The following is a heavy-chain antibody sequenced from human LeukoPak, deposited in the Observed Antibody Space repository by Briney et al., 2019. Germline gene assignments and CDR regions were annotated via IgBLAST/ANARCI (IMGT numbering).Heavy chain of an antibody. J-gene: IGHJ4*02. CDR2: IYSGGST. CDR1: GFTVSSNY. Sequence: LSGGSLRLSCAASGFTVSSNYMSWVRQAPGKGLEWVSVIYSGGSTYYADSVKGRFTISRDNSKNTVYLQMNSLRVEDTALYYCAKIRHCSGGSCDIAGYWGQGTLVTVSS. V-gene: IGHV3-53*01. D-gene: IGHD2-15*01. CDR3: AKIRHCSGGSCDIAGY.